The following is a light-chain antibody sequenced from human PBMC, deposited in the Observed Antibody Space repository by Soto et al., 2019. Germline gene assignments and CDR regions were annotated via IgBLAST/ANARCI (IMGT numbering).Light chain of an antibody. CDR2: DVT. J-gene: IGLJ1*01. CDR3: CSYAGSYIFV. Sequence: SVLTQPRSVSGSPGRSVSISCTGTSSDVGGYTSVSWYQQYPGQAPKLMIFDVTKRPSGVPDRFSGSKSGNTASLTISGLQAEDEADYYCCSYAGSYIFVFGSGTKVTVL. V-gene: IGLV2-11*01. CDR1: SSDVGGYTS.